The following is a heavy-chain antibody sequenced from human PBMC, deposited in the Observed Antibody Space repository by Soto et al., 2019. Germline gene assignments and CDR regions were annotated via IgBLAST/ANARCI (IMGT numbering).Heavy chain of an antibody. D-gene: IGHD3-10*01. J-gene: IGHJ6*02. V-gene: IGHV3-11*05. CDR2: ISSSSSYT. Sequence: GGSLRLSCAASGFTFSDYYMSWIRQAPGKGLEWVSYISSSSSYTNYADSVKGRFTISRDNAKNSLYLKMNSLRAEDTAVYYCARDKGSYGSVLGFYYYYGMDVWGQGTTVTVSS. CDR3: ARDKGSYGSVLGFYYYYGMDV. CDR1: GFTFSDYY.